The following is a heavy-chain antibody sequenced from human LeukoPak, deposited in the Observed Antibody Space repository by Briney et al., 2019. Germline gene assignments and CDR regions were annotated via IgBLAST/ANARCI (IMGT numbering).Heavy chain of an antibody. J-gene: IGHJ5*01. Sequence: GGSLRLSCAASGFPFTNNYMSWVRQAPGKGLERVSVINIGGSVSYADSVKGRFTISRDNSNSTLYLQMNRLRVEDTALYYCARVRRQVGSRWFDSWGQGTLVTVSS. V-gene: IGHV3-53*01. CDR2: INIGGSV. CDR1: GFPFTNNY. D-gene: IGHD1-26*01. CDR3: ARVRRQVGSRWFDS.